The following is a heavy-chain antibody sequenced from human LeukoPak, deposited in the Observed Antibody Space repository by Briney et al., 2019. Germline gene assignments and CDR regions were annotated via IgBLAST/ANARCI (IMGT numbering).Heavy chain of an antibody. CDR1: GGSISSYY. D-gene: IGHD1-26*01. V-gene: IGHV4-59*01. CDR3: ARGRGYAFDI. CDR2: IYYSGST. Sequence: KASETLSLTCTASGGSISSYYWSWTRQPPGKGLEWIGYIYYSGSTNYNPSLKSRVTISVDTSKNQFSLKLSSVTAADTAVYYCARGRGYAFDIWGQGTMVTVSS. J-gene: IGHJ3*02.